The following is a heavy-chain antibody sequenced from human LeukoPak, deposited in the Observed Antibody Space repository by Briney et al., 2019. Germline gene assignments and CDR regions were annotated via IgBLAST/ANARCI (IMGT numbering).Heavy chain of an antibody. V-gene: IGHV3-21*01. CDR1: GFTFSSYS. CDR2: ISSSSSYI. D-gene: IGHD6-19*01. Sequence: GGSLRLSCAASGFTFSSYSMNRVRQAPGKGLEWVSSISSSSSYIYYADSVKGRFTISRDNAKNSLYLQMNSLRAEDTAVYYCARDEGSSGWYGQNWFDPWGQGTLVTVSS. CDR3: ARDEGSSGWYGQNWFDP. J-gene: IGHJ5*02.